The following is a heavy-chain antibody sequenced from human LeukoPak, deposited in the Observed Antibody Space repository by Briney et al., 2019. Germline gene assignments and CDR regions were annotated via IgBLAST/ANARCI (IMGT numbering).Heavy chain of an antibody. J-gene: IGHJ5*02. V-gene: IGHV4-39*01. Sequence: KPSETLSLTCTVSGGSISSSSYYWGWIRQPPGKGLEWIGSIYYSGSTYYNPSLKSRVTISVDTSKNQFSLKLSSVTAADTAVYYCASLGAVVAGWFDPWGQGTLVTVSS. CDR1: GGSISSSSYY. D-gene: IGHD2-15*01. CDR2: IYYSGST. CDR3: ASLGAVVAGWFDP.